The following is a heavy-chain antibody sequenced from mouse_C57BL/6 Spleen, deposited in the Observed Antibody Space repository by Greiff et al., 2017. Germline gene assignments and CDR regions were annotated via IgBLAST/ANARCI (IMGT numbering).Heavy chain of an antibody. J-gene: IGHJ2*01. D-gene: IGHD2-3*01. Sequence: VQLQQSGPELVKPGASVKISCKASGYAFSSSWMNWVKQRPGKGLEWIGRIYPGDGDTNYNGKFKGKATLTADKSSSTAYMQLSSLTSEDSAVYYCAREEDGYSFDYWGQGTTLTVSS. V-gene: IGHV1-82*01. CDR3: AREEDGYSFDY. CDR1: GYAFSSSW. CDR2: IYPGDGDT.